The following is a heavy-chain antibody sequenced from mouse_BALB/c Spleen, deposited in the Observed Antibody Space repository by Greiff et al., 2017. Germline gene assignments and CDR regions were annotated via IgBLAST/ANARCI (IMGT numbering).Heavy chain of an antibody. V-gene: IGHV1-7*01. Sequence: VQLQQSGAELAKPGASVKMSCKASGYTFTSYWMHWVKQRPGQGLEWIGYINPSTGYTEYNQKFKDKATLTADKSSSTAYMQLSSLTSEDSAVYYCARVGGNWAWCADWGQGTLVTVSA. CDR1: GYTFTSYW. CDR2: INPSTGYT. CDR3: ARVGGNWAWCAD. D-gene: IGHD4-1*01. J-gene: IGHJ3*01.